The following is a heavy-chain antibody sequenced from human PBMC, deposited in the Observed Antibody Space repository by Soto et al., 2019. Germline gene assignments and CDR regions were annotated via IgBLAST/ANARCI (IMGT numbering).Heavy chain of an antibody. CDR1: GVTISSYY. Sequence: SETLSLTCTVSGVTISSYYWSWIRQPPGKGLEWIGEINHSGSTNYNPSLKSRVTISVDTSKNQFSLKLSSVTAADTAVYYCARGWSGWRVWLDYWGQGTLVTVSS. D-gene: IGHD6-19*01. CDR3: ARGWSGWRVWLDY. CDR2: INHSGST. J-gene: IGHJ4*02. V-gene: IGHV4-34*01.